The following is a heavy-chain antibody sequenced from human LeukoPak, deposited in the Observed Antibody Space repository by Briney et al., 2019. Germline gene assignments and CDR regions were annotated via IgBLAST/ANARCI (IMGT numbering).Heavy chain of an antibody. CDR2: ISAYNGNT. CDR1: GYTFTSYG. J-gene: IGHJ4*02. CDR3: GRAVSSGWYDY. Sequence: GASVTVSCKASGYTFTSYGISWVRQAPGQGLEWMGWISAYNGNTNYAQKLQGRVTMTTDTSTSTAYMELRSLRSDDTAVYYCGRAVSSGWYDYWGQGTLVTVSS. D-gene: IGHD6-19*01. V-gene: IGHV1-18*01.